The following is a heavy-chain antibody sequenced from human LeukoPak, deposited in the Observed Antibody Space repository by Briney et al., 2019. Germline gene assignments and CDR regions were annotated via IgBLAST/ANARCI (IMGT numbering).Heavy chain of an antibody. CDR2: IWYDGSNK. J-gene: IGHJ4*02. V-gene: IGHV3-33*01. CDR1: GFTFSTYG. CDR3: ARKDKLRWFDY. D-gene: IGHD4-23*01. Sequence: GGSLRLSCAASGFTFSTYGMHWVRQVPGKGLEWVALIWYDGSNKYYADSVKGRFIISRDNSKDTLYLQMNSLRAEDTAVYYCARKDKLRWFDYWGQGTLVTVSS.